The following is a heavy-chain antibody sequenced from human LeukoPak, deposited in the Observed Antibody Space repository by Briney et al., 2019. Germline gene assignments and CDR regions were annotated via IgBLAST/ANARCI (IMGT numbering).Heavy chain of an antibody. V-gene: IGHV4-59*01. Sequence: QVQLQESVPGVVKTSENLSLIYTVSDDSFSSYYWTCFRQPPGMGLEGIGNISYSGRTNYIPPLKSRVTISVDTSKNQFSLKLSSVTAADTAVYFCARDPTTVTKGFDIWGQGTLVTVSS. CDR2: ISYSGRT. J-gene: IGHJ3*02. CDR1: DDSFSSYY. D-gene: IGHD4-17*01. CDR3: ARDPTTVTKGFDI.